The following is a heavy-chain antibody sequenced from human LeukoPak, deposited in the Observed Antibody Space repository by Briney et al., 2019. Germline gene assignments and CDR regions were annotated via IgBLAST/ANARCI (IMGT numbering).Heavy chain of an antibody. CDR2: IYYSGST. J-gene: IGHJ5*02. CDR3: ARLRRGLYGSGSYKLGWFDP. CDR1: GGSISSSSYY. D-gene: IGHD3-10*01. Sequence: SETLSLTCTVSGGSISSSSYYWSWIRQPPGKGLEWIGYIYYSGSTNYNPSLKSRVTISVDTSKNQFSLKLSSVTAADTAVYYCARLRRGLYGSGSYKLGWFDPWGQGTLVTVSS. V-gene: IGHV4-61*01.